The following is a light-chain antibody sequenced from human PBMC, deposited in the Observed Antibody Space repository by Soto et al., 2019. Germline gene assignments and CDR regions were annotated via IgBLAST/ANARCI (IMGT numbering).Light chain of an antibody. CDR2: DAS. CDR1: QSVSSC. J-gene: IGKJ1*01. CDR3: QQRSNWPPWT. Sequence: VLPQSPATLSLSPGERATLSYGARQSVSSCVAWYRQKPGQAPRLLIYDASNRATGIPARFRGSGSGTDFTLTISSLEPEDFAFYYCQQRSNWPPWTFGQGTKVDIK. V-gene: IGKV3-11*01.